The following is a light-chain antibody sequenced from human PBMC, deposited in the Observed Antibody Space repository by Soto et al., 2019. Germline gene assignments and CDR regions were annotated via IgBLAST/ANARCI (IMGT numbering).Light chain of an antibody. V-gene: IGKV3-11*01. J-gene: IGKJ2*01. CDR1: QSVGNY. CDR2: DAS. Sequence: EIVLTQSPATLSLSPGERATLSCRASQSVGNYLAWYQQTPGQAPRLLIYDASSRATGIPVRFSGSGSGTDFTLTISSLEPEDVAVYYCQQRSNWPPGYTFGQGTKLEIK. CDR3: QQRSNWPPGYT.